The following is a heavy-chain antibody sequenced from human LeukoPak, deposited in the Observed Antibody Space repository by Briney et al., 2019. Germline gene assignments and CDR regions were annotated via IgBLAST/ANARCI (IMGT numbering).Heavy chain of an antibody. D-gene: IGHD3-9*01. CDR1: RYTFTIYG. J-gene: IGHJ6*03. Sequence: ASVRVSSEASRYTFTIYGISWVPQAPGQGLEWMGWISADNVNTNYAQKLQGRVTMTTDTSTSTAYMELRSLRSDDTAVYYCARDRVLRYFDWMDYYYYYYMDVWGKGTTVTVSS. CDR3: ARDRVLRYFDWMDYYYYYYMDV. CDR2: ISADNVNT. V-gene: IGHV1-18*01.